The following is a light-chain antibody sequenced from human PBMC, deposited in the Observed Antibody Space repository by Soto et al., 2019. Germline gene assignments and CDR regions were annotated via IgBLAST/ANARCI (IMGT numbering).Light chain of an antibody. J-gene: IGKJ1*01. V-gene: IGKV1-5*03. Sequence: DIQMTQSPSTLSASVGDRVTITCRASQSISSWLAWYQQKPGKAPKLLIYKASSLESGVPSRFSGSGSGTEFTLTISSLQPDDFATYYCQQYNSYSRTFGQGTKLDIK. CDR2: KAS. CDR1: QSISSW. CDR3: QQYNSYSRT.